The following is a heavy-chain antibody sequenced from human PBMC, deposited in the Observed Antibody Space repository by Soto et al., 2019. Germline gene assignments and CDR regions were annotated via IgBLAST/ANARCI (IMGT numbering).Heavy chain of an antibody. J-gene: IGHJ5*02. V-gene: IGHV1-2*02. CDR3: ATGLGYSSGWTQGVNWFDP. CDR1: GYTFTGYY. D-gene: IGHD6-19*01. Sequence: ASVKVSCKASGYTFTGYYMHWVRQAPGQGLEWMGWINPNSGGTNYAQKFQGRVTMTEDTSTDTAYMELSSLRSEDTAVYYCATGLGYSSGWTQGVNWFDPWGQGTLVTVSS. CDR2: INPNSGGT.